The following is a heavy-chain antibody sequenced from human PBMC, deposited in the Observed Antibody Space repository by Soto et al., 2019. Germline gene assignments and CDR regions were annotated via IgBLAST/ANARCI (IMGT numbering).Heavy chain of an antibody. CDR3: ARDHGGCSSTSCYLGWFDP. Sequence: QLQLQESGSGLVKPSQTLSLTCAVSGGSISSGGYSWSWIRQPPGKGLEGIGYIYHSGSTYYNPSLKSRVTISVDRSKNQFSLKLSSVTAADTAVYYCARDHGGCSSTSCYLGWFDPWGQGTLVTVSS. V-gene: IGHV4-30-2*01. D-gene: IGHD2-2*01. J-gene: IGHJ5*02. CDR1: GGSISSGGYS. CDR2: IYHSGST.